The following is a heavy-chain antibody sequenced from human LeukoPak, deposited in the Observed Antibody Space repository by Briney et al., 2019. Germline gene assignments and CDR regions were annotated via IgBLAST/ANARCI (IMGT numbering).Heavy chain of an antibody. CDR2: IYYSGST. J-gene: IGHJ4*02. CDR1: GGSISSYY. V-gene: IGHV4-59*01. D-gene: IGHD6-19*01. CDR3: ARDGVRGVAGINY. Sequence: PSETLSLTGTVSGGSISSYYWSWIRQPPGKGLEWIGYIYYSGSTNYNPSLKSRVTISVDTSKNQFSLKLSSVTAADTAVYYCARDGVRGVAGINYWGQGTLVTVSS.